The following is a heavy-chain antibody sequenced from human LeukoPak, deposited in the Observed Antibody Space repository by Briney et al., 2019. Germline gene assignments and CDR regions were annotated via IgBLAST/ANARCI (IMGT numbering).Heavy chain of an antibody. CDR3: ARGARRKPLDY. V-gene: IGHV4-59*08. J-gene: IGHJ4*02. D-gene: IGHD1-14*01. CDR2: IYYSGST. Sequence: PSETLSLTCTVSGGSISSYYWSWIRQPPGKGLEWIGYIYYSGSTYYNPSLKSRVTISVDTSKNQFSLKLSSVTAADTAVYYCARGARRKPLDYWGQGTLVTVST. CDR1: GGSISSYY.